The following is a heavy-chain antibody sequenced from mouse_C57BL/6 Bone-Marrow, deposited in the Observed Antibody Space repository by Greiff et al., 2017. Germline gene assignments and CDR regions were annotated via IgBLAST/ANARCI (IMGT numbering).Heavy chain of an antibody. V-gene: IGHV1-64*01. D-gene: IGHD2-4*01. CDR2: IHPNSGST. Sequence: QVQLQQPGAELVKPGASVKLSCKASGYTFTSYWMHWVKQRPGQGLEWIGMIHPNSGSTNYNEKFKSKATLTVDKSSSTAYMQLSSLTSEDSAVYYCGGARDYEAWFAYWGQGTLVTVSA. J-gene: IGHJ3*01. CDR1: GYTFTSYW. CDR3: GGARDYEAWFAY.